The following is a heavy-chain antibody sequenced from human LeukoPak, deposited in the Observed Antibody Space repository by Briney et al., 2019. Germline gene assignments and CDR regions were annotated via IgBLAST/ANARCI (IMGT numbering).Heavy chain of an antibody. CDR1: GFTFDDYA. CDR2: ISWNSGSI. CDR3: AKEWVSSGYYYGYFDY. Sequence: GGSLRLSCAASGFTFDDYAMHWVRQAPGKGLEWVSGISWNSGSIGYADSVKGRFTISRDNAKSSLYLQMNSLRSEDTALYYCAKEWVSSGYYYGYFDYWGQGTLVTVSS. V-gene: IGHV3-9*01. J-gene: IGHJ4*02. D-gene: IGHD3-22*01.